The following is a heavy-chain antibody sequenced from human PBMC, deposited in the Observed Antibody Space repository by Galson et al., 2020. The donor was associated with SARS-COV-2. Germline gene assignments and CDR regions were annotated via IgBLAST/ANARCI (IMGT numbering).Heavy chain of an antibody. J-gene: IGHJ3*01. CDR2: ISYDGSEK. V-gene: IGHV3-30*04. D-gene: IGHD1-20*01. CDR1: GFTFSSYS. CDR3: SKVRRTVYKNDALDV. Sequence: GGSLRLSCAATGFTFSSYSMHWVRQAPGKGLEWVAVISYDGSEKYYADSVRGRFTISRDDSKNTLYLQMNSLGPEDTAVYFCSKVRRTVYKNDALDVWGQGTTVSVST.